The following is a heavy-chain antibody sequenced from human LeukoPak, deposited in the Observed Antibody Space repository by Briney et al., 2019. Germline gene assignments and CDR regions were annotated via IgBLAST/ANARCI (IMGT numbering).Heavy chain of an antibody. V-gene: IGHV3-23*01. CDR3: AKSFKAAGPDYYYYYGMDV. Sequence: PGGSLRLSCAASGFTFSSYAMSWVRQAPGEGLEWVSAISGSGGSTYYADSVKGRFTISRDNSKNTLYLQMNSPRAEDTAVYYCAKSFKAAGPDYYYYYGMDVWGQGTTVTVSS. J-gene: IGHJ6*02. CDR2: ISGSGGST. D-gene: IGHD6-13*01. CDR1: GFTFSSYA.